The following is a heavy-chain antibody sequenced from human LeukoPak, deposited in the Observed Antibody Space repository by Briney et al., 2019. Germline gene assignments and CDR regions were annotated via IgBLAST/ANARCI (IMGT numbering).Heavy chain of an antibody. D-gene: IGHD3-9*01. V-gene: IGHV4-59*08. CDR1: GGSISSYY. Sequence: SSETLSLTCTVSGGSISSYYWSWIRRPPGKGLEWIGYIYYSGSTNYNPSLKSRVTISVDTSKNQFSLKLSSVTAADTAVYYCARLRYDILTGPGTFDYWGQGTLVTVSS. CDR2: IYYSGST. CDR3: ARLRYDILTGPGTFDY. J-gene: IGHJ4*02.